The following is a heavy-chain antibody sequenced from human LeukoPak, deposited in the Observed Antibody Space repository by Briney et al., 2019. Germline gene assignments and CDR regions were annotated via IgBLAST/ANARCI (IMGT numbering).Heavy chain of an antibody. CDR3: ARSRLVLDY. CDR1: GYTFITYY. V-gene: IGHV1-46*01. CDR2: INPIGGTT. D-gene: IGHD2-15*01. J-gene: IGHJ4*02. Sequence: SVSLSCKASGYTFITYYMHWVRQAPGQGLEWMGIINPIGGTTSYAQKFQGRVTMTRDTSTSTVYMELSSLRSEDTAVYYCARSRLVLDYWGQGTLV.